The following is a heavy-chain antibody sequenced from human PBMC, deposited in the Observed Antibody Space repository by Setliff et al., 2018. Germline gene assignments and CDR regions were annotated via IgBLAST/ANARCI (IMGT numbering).Heavy chain of an antibody. V-gene: IGHV4-4*02. D-gene: IGHD2-21*02. J-gene: IGHJ3*02. CDR2: IYHTENT. CDR1: GDSISSNNW. CDR3: ARTPRGGNSAFDI. Sequence: SETLSLTCAVSGDSISSNNWWSWARQPPGMRLEWIGEIYHTENTNYNSSLKSRVTISVDKSKNQFSLKLTSVTAADTAVYYCARTPRGGNSAFDIWGQGTMVTVSS.